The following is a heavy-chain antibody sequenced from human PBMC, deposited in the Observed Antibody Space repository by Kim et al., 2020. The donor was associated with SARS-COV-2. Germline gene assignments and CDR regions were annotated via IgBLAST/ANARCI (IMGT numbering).Heavy chain of an antibody. CDR2: IWYDGSYK. Sequence: GGSLRLSCAASGFTFSSYGMHWVRQAPGKGLEWVAVIWYDGSYKYYADSVKGRFTISRDNSKNTLYLEMSSLRGEDTAVYYCAKGLNTGSYHYYGMDVWGQGTTVTVSS. CDR1: GFTFSSYG. V-gene: IGHV3-33*06. D-gene: IGHD1-26*01. CDR3: AKGLNTGSYHYYGMDV. J-gene: IGHJ6*02.